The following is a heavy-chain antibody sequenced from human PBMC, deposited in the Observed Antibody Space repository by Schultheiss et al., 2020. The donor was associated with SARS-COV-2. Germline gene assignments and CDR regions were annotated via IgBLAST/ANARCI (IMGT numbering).Heavy chain of an antibody. CDR2: INHSGST. CDR3: ARDRCGGDCLFDY. V-gene: IGHV4-39*07. D-gene: IGHD2-21*02. CDR1: GGSISSSSYY. J-gene: IGHJ4*02. Sequence: SETLSLTCTVSGGSISSSSYYWGWIRQPPGKGLEWIGEINHSGSTNYNPSLKSRVTISVDTSKNQFSLKLSSVTAADTAVYYCARDRCGGDCLFDYWGQGTLVTSPQ.